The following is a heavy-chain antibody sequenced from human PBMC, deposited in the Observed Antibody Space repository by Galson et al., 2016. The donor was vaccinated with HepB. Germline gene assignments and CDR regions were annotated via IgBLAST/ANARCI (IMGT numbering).Heavy chain of an antibody. CDR2: ISGRGDYI. CDR3: VKDYDSSGNFYDWLDP. V-gene: IGHV3-21*04. CDR1: GFKFTDYS. Sequence: SLRLSCAASGFKFTDYSMNWVRQAPGTGPEWVSSISGRGDYIYYADSIKGRFSISRDNAKNSVYLQMNSLRAEDTAIYYCVKDYDSSGNFYDWLDPWGQGTLVTVSS. D-gene: IGHD3-22*01. J-gene: IGHJ5*02.